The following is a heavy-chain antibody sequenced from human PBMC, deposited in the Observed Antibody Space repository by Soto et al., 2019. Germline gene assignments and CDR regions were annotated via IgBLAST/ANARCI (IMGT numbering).Heavy chain of an antibody. CDR1: GYTFTSYG. Sequence: ASVKVSCKASGYTFTSYGISWVRPAPGQGLEWMGWISAYNGNTNYAQKLQGRVTMTTDTSTITAYIHLRSLRSDDTAVYFCARGGYYDSSGSRNYHYYGMDVWGQGTTVTVSS. CDR3: ARGGYYDSSGSRNYHYYGMDV. J-gene: IGHJ6*02. V-gene: IGHV1-18*01. CDR2: ISAYNGNT. D-gene: IGHD3-22*01.